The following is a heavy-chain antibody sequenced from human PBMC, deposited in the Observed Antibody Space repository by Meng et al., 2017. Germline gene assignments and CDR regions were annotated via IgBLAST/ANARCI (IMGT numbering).Heavy chain of an antibody. CDR3: ARGGTVEMATIYELDY. Sequence: SVKVSCKASGGTFSSYAISWVRQAPGQGLEWMGGIIPIFGTANYAQKFQGRVTITTDESTSTAYTELSSLRSEDTAVYYCARGGTVEMATIYELDYWGQGTLVTVSS. V-gene: IGHV1-69*05. D-gene: IGHD5-24*01. J-gene: IGHJ4*02. CDR1: GGTFSSYA. CDR2: IIPIFGTA.